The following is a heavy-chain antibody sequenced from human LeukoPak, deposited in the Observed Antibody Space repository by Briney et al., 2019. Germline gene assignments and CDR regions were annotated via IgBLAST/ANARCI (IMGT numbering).Heavy chain of an antibody. CDR1: GFTFSDFW. CDR2: ISYDGSNK. V-gene: IGHV3-30*03. Sequence: PGGSLRLSCAGSGFTFSDFWMTWVRQAPGKGLEWVAVISYDGSNKYYADSVKGRFTISRDNSKNTLYLQMNSLRAEDTAVYYCARDGGEQLVGPFDYWGQGTLVTVSS. D-gene: IGHD6-6*01. J-gene: IGHJ4*02. CDR3: ARDGGEQLVGPFDY.